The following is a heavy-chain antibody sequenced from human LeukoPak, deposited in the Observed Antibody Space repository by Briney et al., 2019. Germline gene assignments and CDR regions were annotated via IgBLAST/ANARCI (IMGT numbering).Heavy chain of an antibody. J-gene: IGHJ4*02. CDR2: ISGSGGST. CDR3: AKDRSHYDSSGYFPDYFDY. D-gene: IGHD3-22*01. Sequence: GGSLRLSCAASGFAFNSYAMSWVRQAPGKGLEWVSAISGSGGSTYYADSVKGRFTISRDNPKNTLYLQMNSLRAEDTAVYYCAKDRSHYDSSGYFPDYFDYWGQGTLVTVSS. CDR1: GFAFNSYA. V-gene: IGHV3-23*01.